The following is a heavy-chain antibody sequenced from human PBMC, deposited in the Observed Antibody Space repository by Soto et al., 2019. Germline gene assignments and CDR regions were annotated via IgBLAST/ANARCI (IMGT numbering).Heavy chain of an antibody. CDR3: ARRWGGAIDY. V-gene: IGHV4-59*08. Sequence: KPSETLSLTCTVSGGSMSSYYWSWIRQPPGKGLEWIGYIYYSGSTNYNPSLKSRVTISVDTSKNQFSLKLNSVTAADTAVYYCARRWGGAIDYWGQGTLVTVSS. CDR1: GGSMSSYY. D-gene: IGHD3-16*01. CDR2: IYYSGST. J-gene: IGHJ4*02.